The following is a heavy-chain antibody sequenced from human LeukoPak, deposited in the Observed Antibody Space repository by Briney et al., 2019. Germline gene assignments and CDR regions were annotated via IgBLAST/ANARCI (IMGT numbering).Heavy chain of an antibody. V-gene: IGHV1-18*01. J-gene: IGHJ3*02. CDR2: ISAYNGNT. CDR1: GYTFTSYG. D-gene: IGHD3-9*01. Sequence: ASVKVSCKASGYTFTSYGISWVRQAPGQGLEWMGWISAYNGNTNYAQKLQGRVTMTTDTSTSTAYMELRSLRSDDTAVYYCARLVISGALLRYFGWFKTEVDAFDIWGQGTMVTVSS. CDR3: ARLVISGALLRYFGWFKTEVDAFDI.